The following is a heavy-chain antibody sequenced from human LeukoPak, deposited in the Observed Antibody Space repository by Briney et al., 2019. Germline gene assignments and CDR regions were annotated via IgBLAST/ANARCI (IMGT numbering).Heavy chain of an antibody. Sequence: SETLSLTCAVSGGSITSSNWWTWVRQAPGKGLEWIGEVYYSGITNYNPSLKSRLTLSVDMSKNQFSLSLNSVTAADTAVYYCAKYRSPRLWGQGTPVIVSS. J-gene: IGHJ4*01. V-gene: IGHV4-4*02. CDR3: AKYRSPRL. CDR1: GGSITSSNW. D-gene: IGHD2-2*01. CDR2: VYYSGIT.